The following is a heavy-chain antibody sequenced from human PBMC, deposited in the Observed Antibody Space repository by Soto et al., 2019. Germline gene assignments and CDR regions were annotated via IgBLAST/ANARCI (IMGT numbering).Heavy chain of an antibody. D-gene: IGHD2-21*02. CDR1: GYSFTSYW. J-gene: IGHJ5*02. CDR2: IYPGDSDT. CDR3: AIILGIARGRDRSLHL. V-gene: IGHV5-51*01. Sequence: GESLKISCKGSGYSFTSYWIGWVRQMPGKGLEWMGIIYPGDSDTRYSPSFQGQVTISADKSISTAYLQWSSLKASDTAMYYCAIILGIARGRDRSLHLWCQGTLVTVSS.